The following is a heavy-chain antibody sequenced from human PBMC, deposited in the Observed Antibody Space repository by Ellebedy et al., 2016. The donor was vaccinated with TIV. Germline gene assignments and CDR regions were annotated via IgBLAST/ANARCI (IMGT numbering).Heavy chain of an antibody. Sequence: SVKVSXXASGYTFTSYDINWVRQAPGQGLEWMGGIIPIFGTANYAQKFQGRVTITADESTSTAYMELSSLRSEDTAVYYCARVHGSGSYSIYYYYGMDVWGQGTTVTVSS. CDR3: ARVHGSGSYSIYYYYGMDV. J-gene: IGHJ6*02. CDR1: GYTFTSYD. V-gene: IGHV1-69*13. D-gene: IGHD3-10*01. CDR2: IIPIFGTA.